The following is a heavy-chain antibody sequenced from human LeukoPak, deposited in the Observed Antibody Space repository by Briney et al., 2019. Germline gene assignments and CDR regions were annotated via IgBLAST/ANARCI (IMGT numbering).Heavy chain of an antibody. Sequence: ASVKVSCKASGYTFTSYDINWVRQATGQGPEWMGWMNPNSGNTGYAQEFQGRVTMTRNTSISTAYMELSSLRSEDTAVYYCARLGYYDYIWGSYRYTELDYWGQGTLVTVSS. CDR2: MNPNSGNT. CDR3: ARLGYYDYIWGSYRYTELDY. D-gene: IGHD3-16*02. CDR1: GYTFTSYD. V-gene: IGHV1-8*01. J-gene: IGHJ4*02.